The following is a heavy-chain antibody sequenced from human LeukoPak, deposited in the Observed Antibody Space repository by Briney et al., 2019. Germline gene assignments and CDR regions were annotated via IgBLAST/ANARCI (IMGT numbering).Heavy chain of an antibody. V-gene: IGHV3-23*01. Sequence: GGSLRLSCAASGFTFSSYAMSWVRQAPGKGLEWVSAISGSGGSTYYADSVTGRFTISRDNSKNTLCLQMNSLRAEDTAVYYCAKDAAADNPYYYYYGMDVWGQGTTVTVSS. J-gene: IGHJ6*02. CDR3: AKDAAADNPYYYYYGMDV. CDR2: ISGSGGST. D-gene: IGHD6-13*01. CDR1: GFTFSSYA.